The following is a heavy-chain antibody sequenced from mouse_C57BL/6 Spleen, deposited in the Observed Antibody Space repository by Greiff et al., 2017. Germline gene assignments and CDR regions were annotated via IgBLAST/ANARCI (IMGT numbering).Heavy chain of an antibody. CDR3: ARSGHYYCSREDV. J-gene: IGHJ1*03. Sequence: QVQLQQPGAELVKPGASVKMSCKASGYTFTSYWITWVKQRPGQGLEWIGDIYPGSGSTNYNEKFKSKATLTVDTSSSTAYMQLSSLTSEDSAVYYCARSGHYYCSREDVWGRGTRVTV. D-gene: IGHD1-1*01. CDR1: GYTFTSYW. CDR2: IYPGSGST. V-gene: IGHV1-55*01.